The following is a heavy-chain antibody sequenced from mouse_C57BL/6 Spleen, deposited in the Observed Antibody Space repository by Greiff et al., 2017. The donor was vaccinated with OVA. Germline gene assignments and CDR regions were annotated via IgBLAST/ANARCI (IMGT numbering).Heavy chain of an antibody. D-gene: IGHD1-1*01. V-gene: IGHV1-69*01. CDR2: IDPSDSYT. CDR3: ARRTVVARGAMDY. CDR1: GYTFTSYW. Sequence: VQLQQPGAELVMPGASVKLSCKASGYTFTSYWMHWVKQRPGQGLEWIGEIDPSDSYTNYNQKFKGKSTLTVDKSSSTAYMQRSSLTSEDSAVYYCARRTVVARGAMDYWGQGTTVTVSS. J-gene: IGHJ4*01.